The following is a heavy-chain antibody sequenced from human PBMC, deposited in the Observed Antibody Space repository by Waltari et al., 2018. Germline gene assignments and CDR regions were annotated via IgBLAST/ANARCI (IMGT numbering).Heavy chain of an antibody. Sequence: QVQLVQSGTEVKKPGASVKVSCKASGYTFSNYGVSWVRQAPVQGLEWVGWIDAYNGNTHSAPKLQGRVTTTTDTSTTTAYLELRSLTSDDTAVYYCARVFDSSQYYYGSDYWGQGTLVTVSS. D-gene: IGHD3-22*01. CDR2: IDAYNGNT. J-gene: IGHJ4*02. CDR1: GYTFSNYG. V-gene: IGHV1-18*01. CDR3: ARVFDSSQYYYGSDY.